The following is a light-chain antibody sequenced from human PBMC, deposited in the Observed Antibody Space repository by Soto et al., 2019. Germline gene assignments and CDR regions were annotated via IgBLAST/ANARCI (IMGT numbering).Light chain of an antibody. V-gene: IGKV3-15*01. CDR1: QSVSSN. Sequence: DIVMTQSPLSLPVTPGEPASISCRASQSVSSNYVAWFHQNPGQXHRLLIYGASTRAPGFPARFSVIASGTDLTINLRSLQSEDGEVYDGQQYNNWPWTFGPGTKVEIK. CDR3: QQYNNWPWT. J-gene: IGKJ1*01. CDR2: GAS.